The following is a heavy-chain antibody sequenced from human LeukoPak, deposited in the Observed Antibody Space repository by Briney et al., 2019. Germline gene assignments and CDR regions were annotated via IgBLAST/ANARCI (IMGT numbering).Heavy chain of an antibody. CDR1: GFTFSSYW. J-gene: IGHJ4*02. Sequence: GGSLRLSCAASGFTFSSYWMHWVRQAPGKGLLWVSRINSDGSSTNYADSVKGRFSISRDNAKNTLYLQMSSLRAEDTAVYYCARDRGPRTGFMVREAYDYWGQGTLVTVSS. D-gene: IGHD3-10*01. V-gene: IGHV3-74*01. CDR2: INSDGSST. CDR3: ARDRGPRTGFMVREAYDY.